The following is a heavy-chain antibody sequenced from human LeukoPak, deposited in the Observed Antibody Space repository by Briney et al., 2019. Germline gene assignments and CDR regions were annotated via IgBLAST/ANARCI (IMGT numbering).Heavy chain of an antibody. CDR1: RFALSTYW. V-gene: IGHV3-7*01. J-gene: IGHJ4*02. CDR3: ARGVPYDSWSGPHYSDY. CDR2: IKQDGSQE. Sequence: GGSLRLSCAASRFALSTYWMSWVRQAPGKGLEWVAHIKQDGSQEYYVDSVKGRFTISRDSAKNSLYLQMNSLRAEDTAVYYCARGVPYDSWSGPHYSDYWGQGTLVTVSS. D-gene: IGHD3-3*01.